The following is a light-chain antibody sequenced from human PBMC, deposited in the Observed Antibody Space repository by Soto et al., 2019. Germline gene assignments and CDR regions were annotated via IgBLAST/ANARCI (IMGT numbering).Light chain of an antibody. J-gene: IGLJ1*01. CDR2: EVS. Sequence: QSALTQPASVSGSPGQSITISCTGTSSDVGGYNYVSWYQQHPGKAPKLMIYEVSNRPSGVSNRFSGSKSGNTASLTISGLQAEDEADDYCSSYTSSSNVFGTGTKLTVL. CDR3: SSYTSSSNV. V-gene: IGLV2-14*01. CDR1: SSDVGGYNY.